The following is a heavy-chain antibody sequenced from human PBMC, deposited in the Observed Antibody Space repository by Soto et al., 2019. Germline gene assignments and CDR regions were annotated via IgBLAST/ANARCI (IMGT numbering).Heavy chain of an antibody. CDR2: TIPVFNTA. Sequence: QVQLEQSGAEVKKPGSSVKISCKASGGTLSDHGVSWLRQAPGQGLEWVGGTIPVFNTAKYAPKFQGRVTIAAHKPTTIAYMELGRQRSDDTAFCYGVRGVYGSGNYYTGPSDFVIWGQGILVIVS. D-gene: IGHD3-10*01. CDR1: GGTLSDHG. J-gene: IGHJ4*03. CDR3: VRGVYGSGNYYTGPSDFVI. V-gene: IGHV1-69*06.